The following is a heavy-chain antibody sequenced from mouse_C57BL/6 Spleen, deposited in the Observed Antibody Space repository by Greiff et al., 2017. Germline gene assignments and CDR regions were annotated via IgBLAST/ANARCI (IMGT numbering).Heavy chain of an antibody. CDR1: GFSLTSYG. V-gene: IGHV2-2*01. CDR3: ARGGSNYAMDY. CDR2: IWRGGST. Sequence: QVQLKESGPGLVQPSQSLSITCTVSGFSLTSYGVHWVRQSPGKGLEWLGLIWRGGSTDYNAAFISRLSISKDNSKSQVFFKMNSLQADDTAIYYCARGGSNYAMDYWGQGTSVTVSS. D-gene: IGHD1-1*01. J-gene: IGHJ4*01.